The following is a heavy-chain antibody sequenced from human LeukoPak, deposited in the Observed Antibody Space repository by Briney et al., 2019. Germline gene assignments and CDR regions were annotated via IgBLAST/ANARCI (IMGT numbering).Heavy chain of an antibody. CDR3: AHRRTYCSGGSCYAEGFDY. V-gene: IGHV2-5*02. Sequence: SGPTLVHPTQPLTLTCTFSGFSLSTSGVGVGWIGQPPVKALEWLALIYWDDDKRYSPSLKSRLTITKDTSKNQMVLTMTNMDPVDTATYYCAHRRTYCSGGSCYAEGFDYWGQGTLVTVSS. J-gene: IGHJ4*02. D-gene: IGHD2-15*01. CDR2: IYWDDDK. CDR1: GFSLSTSGVG.